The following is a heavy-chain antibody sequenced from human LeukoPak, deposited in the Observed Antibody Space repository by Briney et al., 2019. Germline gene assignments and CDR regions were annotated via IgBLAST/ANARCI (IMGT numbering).Heavy chain of an antibody. CDR3: AARFDY. J-gene: IGHJ4*02. CDR2: ISTSGRTI. V-gene: IGHV3-48*03. CDR1: GFTFSSYE. Sequence: GGSLRLSCAASGFTFSSYEMNWVRQVPGKRLEWVSHISTSGRTIYYADSVKGRFTISRDNAKNSLYLQMNSLRAEDTAVYYCAARFDYWGQGTLVTVSS.